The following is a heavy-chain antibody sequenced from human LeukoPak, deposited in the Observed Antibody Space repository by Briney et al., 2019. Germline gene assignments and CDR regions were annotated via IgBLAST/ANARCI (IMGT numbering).Heavy chain of an antibody. V-gene: IGHV3-43*01. D-gene: IGHD3-22*01. CDR3: AKDGNYYDSSGYPLDY. CDR2: ISWDGGST. CDR1: GFTFDDYT. J-gene: IGHJ4*02. Sequence: GGSPRLSCAASGFTFDDYTMHWVRQAPGKGLEWVSLISWDGGSTYYADSVKGRFTISRDNSKNSLYLQMNSLRTEDTALYYCAKDGNYYDSSGYPLDYWGQGTLVTVSS.